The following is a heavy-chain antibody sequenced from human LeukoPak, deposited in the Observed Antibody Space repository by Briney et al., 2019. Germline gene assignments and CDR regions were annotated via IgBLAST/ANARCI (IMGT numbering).Heavy chain of an antibody. V-gene: IGHV3-30*18. Sequence: GGSLRLSCAASGFTFSSYGMHWVRQAPGKGLEWVAVISYDGSNEYYADSVKGRFTISRDNSKNTLYLQMNSLRAEDTAVYYCAKGRTFDIWGKGQWSPSLQ. CDR3: AKGRTFDI. CDR2: ISYDGSNE. CDR1: GFTFSSYG. J-gene: IGHJ3*02.